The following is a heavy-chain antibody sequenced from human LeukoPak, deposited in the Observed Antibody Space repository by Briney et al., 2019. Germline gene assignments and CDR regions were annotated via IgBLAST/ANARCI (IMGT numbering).Heavy chain of an antibody. CDR2: VALFGWNT. Sequence: SGGSLRLSRAASGFNFNDAAMTWVGQAPGKGLEWVSLVALFGWNTHHTDSVRGRFTIFRDNSKKTLSLQMNSLRVEDTAIYYCAKDIPLAAWGLGTMVTVSS. CDR1: GFNFNDAA. D-gene: IGHD2-2*02. J-gene: IGHJ3*01. CDR3: AKDIPLAA. V-gene: IGHV3-23*01.